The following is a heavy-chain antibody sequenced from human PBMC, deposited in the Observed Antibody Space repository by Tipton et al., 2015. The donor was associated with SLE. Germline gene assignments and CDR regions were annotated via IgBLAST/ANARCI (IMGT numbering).Heavy chain of an antibody. V-gene: IGHV4-39*07. J-gene: IGHJ6*04. CDR2: VSSGGST. Sequence: TLSLTCTVSGDSISSGDYYWSWIRQPPGKGLEWIGSVSSGGSTYYNPSLKSRVTISVDTSKNQFSLKLSSVTAADTAVYYCAREGYGGKNGDVWGKGTTVTVSS. D-gene: IGHD4-23*01. CDR3: AREGYGGKNGDV. CDR1: GDSISSGDYY.